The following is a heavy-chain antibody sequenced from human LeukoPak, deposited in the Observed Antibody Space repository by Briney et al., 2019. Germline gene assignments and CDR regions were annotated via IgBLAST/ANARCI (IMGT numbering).Heavy chain of an antibody. CDR3: ARVGNYYDSSGYHNWFDP. CDR2: IYYSGST. D-gene: IGHD3-22*01. V-gene: IGHV4-30-4*01. CDR1: GGSISSGDYC. J-gene: IGHJ5*02. Sequence: PSETLSLTCTVSGGSISSGDYCWSWIRQPPGKGLEWIGYIYYSGSTYYNPSLKSRVTISVDTSKNQFSLKLSSVTAADTAVYYCARVGNYYDSSGYHNWFDPWGQGTLVTVSS.